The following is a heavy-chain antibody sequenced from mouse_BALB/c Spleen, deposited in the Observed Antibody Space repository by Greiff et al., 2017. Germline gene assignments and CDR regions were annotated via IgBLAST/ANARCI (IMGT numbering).Heavy chain of an antibody. CDR3: ARGGFYYGSSQGYFDC. V-gene: IGHV1-14*01. J-gene: IGHJ2*01. Sequence: VHVKQSGPELVKPGASVKMSCKASGYTFTSYVMHWVKQKPGQGLEWIGYINPYNDGTKYNEKFKGKATLTSDKSSSTAYMELSSLTSEDSAVYYCARGGFYYGSSQGYFDCWGQGTTLTVSS. D-gene: IGHD1-1*01. CDR1: GYTFTSYV. CDR2: INPYNDGT.